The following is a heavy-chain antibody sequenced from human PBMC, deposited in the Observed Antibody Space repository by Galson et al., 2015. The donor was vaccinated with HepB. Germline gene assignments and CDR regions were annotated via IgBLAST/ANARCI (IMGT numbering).Heavy chain of an antibody. CDR2: LFWDDDK. D-gene: IGHD5-24*01. Sequence: PALVKPTQTLTLTCAFAGFSLKTRSVAVAWFRQPPGKALEGLALLFWDDDKRLSPSLKSNFTISQDPSKNHVALKMTNMDPADTGTYYCAWVLVHAPITSLGMHVWGQGTTVTVSS. J-gene: IGHJ6*02. CDR1: GFSLKTRSVA. V-gene: IGHV2-5*02. CDR3: AWVLVHAPITSLGMHV.